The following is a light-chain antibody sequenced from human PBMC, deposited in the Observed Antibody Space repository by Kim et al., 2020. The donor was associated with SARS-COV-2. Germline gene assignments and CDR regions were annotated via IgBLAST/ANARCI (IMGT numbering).Light chain of an antibody. J-gene: IGLJ3*02. CDR3: AAWDSSLSAWV. CDR2: RNN. CDR1: SNNVGDQG. Sequence: QAGLTQPPSVSKALRQTATLTCTGNSNNVGDQGAAWLQHHQGHPPKLLSYRNNDRPSGISERLSASRSGNTASLTISGLQPEDETDYYCAAWDSSLSAWVFGGGTQLTV. V-gene: IGLV10-54*01.